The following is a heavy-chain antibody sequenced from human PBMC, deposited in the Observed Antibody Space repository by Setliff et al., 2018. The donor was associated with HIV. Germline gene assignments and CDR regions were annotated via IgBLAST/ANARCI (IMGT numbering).Heavy chain of an antibody. CDR1: GNTFTKYY. V-gene: IGHV1-46*01. Sequence: GASVKVSCKASGNTFTKYYMHWVRQAPGQGLEWMGILNPSGSTVSAQKSRGRVTMTRDTSTNTVYMELSSLRSEDTAVYYCAKDIPGPAINGGRIKNWFDPWGEGTLVTVSS. J-gene: IGHJ5*02. CDR3: AKDIPGPAINGGRIKNWFDP. D-gene: IGHD4-17*01. CDR2: LNPSGST.